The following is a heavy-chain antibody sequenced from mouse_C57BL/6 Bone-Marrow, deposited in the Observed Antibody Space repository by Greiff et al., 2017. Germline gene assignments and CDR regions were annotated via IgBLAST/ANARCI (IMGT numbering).Heavy chain of an antibody. CDR1: GYTFTSYG. D-gene: IGHD3-2*02. J-gene: IGHJ2*01. CDR2: IYPRNGNT. Sequence: QVQLKQSGAELARPGASVKLSCKASGYTFTSYGISWVKQRTGQGLEWIGEIYPRNGNTYYNEKFKGKATLTADKSSSTAYMELRSLTSEDSAVYFCARYSSGYRGYYFDYWGQGTTLTVSS. V-gene: IGHV1-81*01. CDR3: ARYSSGYRGYYFDY.